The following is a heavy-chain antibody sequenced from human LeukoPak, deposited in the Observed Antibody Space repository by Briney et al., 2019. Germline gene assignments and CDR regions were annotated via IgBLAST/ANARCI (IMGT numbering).Heavy chain of an antibody. V-gene: IGHV4-59*01. Sequence: PSETLSLTCTVYGGSISTYYWSWIRQPPGKGLEWIGYVYYSGSTNYKPSLKSRVTISVDTSKNHFSLKLSSVTAADTAVYYCARGDGDYGIDIWGQGTLVTVSA. CDR1: GGSISTYY. CDR2: VYYSGST. CDR3: ARGDGDYGIDI. J-gene: IGHJ3*02. D-gene: IGHD4-17*01.